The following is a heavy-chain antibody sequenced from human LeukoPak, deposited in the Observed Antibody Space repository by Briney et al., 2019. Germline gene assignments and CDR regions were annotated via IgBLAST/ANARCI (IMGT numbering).Heavy chain of an antibody. CDR2: ISYDGSNK. V-gene: IGHV3-30-3*01. CDR1: GITLSSYD. CDR3: AREGHDYGDYGGWFDP. Sequence: GRSLRLSCAASGITLSSYDMHWVRQAPGKALEWVAVISYDGSNKDYADSVKGRFTISRDNSKNTLDLQMNSLRAEDTALYYCAREGHDYGDYGGWFDPWGQGTLVTVSS. J-gene: IGHJ5*02. D-gene: IGHD4-17*01.